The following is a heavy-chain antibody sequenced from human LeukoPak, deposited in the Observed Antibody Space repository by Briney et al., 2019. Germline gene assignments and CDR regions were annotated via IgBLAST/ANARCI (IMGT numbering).Heavy chain of an antibody. CDR1: GGSFSTYY. D-gene: IGHD3-10*01. V-gene: IGHV4-34*01. Sequence: SETLSLTCAVYGGSFSTYYCSWIRQPPGKGLEWIGEINHSGSTNYNPSLKSRVTISVDTSKNQFSLKLSSVTAADTAVYYCARRNRNMVRGVSFDYWGQGTLVTVSS. CDR2: INHSGST. J-gene: IGHJ4*02. CDR3: ARRNRNMVRGVSFDY.